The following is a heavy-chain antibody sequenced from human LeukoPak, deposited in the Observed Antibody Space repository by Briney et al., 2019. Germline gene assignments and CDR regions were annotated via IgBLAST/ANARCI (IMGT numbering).Heavy chain of an antibody. V-gene: IGHV4-59*08. J-gene: IGHJ6*02. CDR1: GGSISSYY. CDR2: IYYSGST. Sequence: SETLSLTCTVSGGSISSYYWSWIRQPPGKGLEWIGYIYYSGSTNYNPSLKSRVTISVDTSKNQFSLKLSSVTAADTAVYYCATSAGPDYYYYGMDVWGQGTTVTLSS. CDR3: ATSAGPDYYYYGMDV.